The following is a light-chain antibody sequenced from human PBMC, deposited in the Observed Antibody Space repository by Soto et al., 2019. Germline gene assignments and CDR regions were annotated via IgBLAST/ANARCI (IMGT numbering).Light chain of an antibody. J-gene: IGKJ4*01. CDR1: QSVSTSC. Sequence: EIVLTQSPGTLSLSPGERATLSCRASQSVSTSCLAWYQQKPGQAPRLLIYGASSRATGIPDRFSGSGSGADFTLTISRLEPEDFAVYYCQQYGSVPLTFGGGTKVEIK. V-gene: IGKV3-20*01. CDR2: GAS. CDR3: QQYGSVPLT.